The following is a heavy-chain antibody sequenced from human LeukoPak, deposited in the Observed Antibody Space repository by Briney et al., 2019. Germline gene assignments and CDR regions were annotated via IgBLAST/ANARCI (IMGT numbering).Heavy chain of an antibody. CDR1: GYTFTSYY. J-gene: IGHJ5*02. CDR2: INPSGGST. CDR3: ARARPALNWFDP. V-gene: IGHV1-46*01. Sequence: ASVKVSCKASGYTFTSYYMHWVRQAPGQGLEWMGIINPSGGSTSYAQKFQGRVTMTRDMSTSTVYMELSSLRSEDPAVYYCARARPALNWFDPWGQGTLVTASS.